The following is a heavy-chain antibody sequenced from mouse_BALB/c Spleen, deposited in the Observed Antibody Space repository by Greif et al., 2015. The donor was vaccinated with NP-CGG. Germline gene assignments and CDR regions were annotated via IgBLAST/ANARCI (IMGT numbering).Heavy chain of an antibody. CDR3: ARVGNYFDY. D-gene: IGHD1-1*02. CDR1: GFTFSSYG. V-gene: IGHV5-6-3*01. CDR2: INSNGGST. Sequence: EVQVVESGGGLVQPGGSLKLSCAASGFTFSSYGMSWVRQTPDKRLELVATINSNGGSTYYPDSVKGRFTISRDNAKNTLYLQMSSLKSEDTAMYYCARVGNYFDYWGQGTTLTVSS. J-gene: IGHJ2*01.